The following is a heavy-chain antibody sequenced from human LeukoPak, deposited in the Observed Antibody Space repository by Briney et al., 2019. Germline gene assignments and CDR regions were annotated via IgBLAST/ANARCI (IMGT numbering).Heavy chain of an antibody. J-gene: IGHJ5*02. CDR3: ARTGYSSSWSSWFDP. CDR1: GYTFTGYY. V-gene: IGHV1-2*02. D-gene: IGHD6-13*01. CDR2: INPNSGGT. Sequence: ASVKVSCKASGYTFTGYYMHWVRQAPGQGLEWMGWINPNSGGTNYAQKFQGRVTMTRDTSISTAYMELSRLRSDDTAVYYCARTGYSSSWSSWFDPWGRGTLVTVSS.